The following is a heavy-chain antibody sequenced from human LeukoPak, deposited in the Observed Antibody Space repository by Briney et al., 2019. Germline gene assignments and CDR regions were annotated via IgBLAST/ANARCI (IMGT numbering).Heavy chain of an antibody. CDR1: GGTFSSYA. Sequence: ASVKVSCQASGGTFSSYAIRWVRPAPGQGLAWMGRIIPILGIANYAQKFQGRVTITADKSTSTAYMELSSLRSEDTAVYYCARGPVITFGGVIVKKDYYYGMDVWGQGTTVTVSS. J-gene: IGHJ6*02. CDR3: ARGPVITFGGVIVKKDYYYGMDV. V-gene: IGHV1-69*04. CDR2: IIPILGIA. D-gene: IGHD3-16*02.